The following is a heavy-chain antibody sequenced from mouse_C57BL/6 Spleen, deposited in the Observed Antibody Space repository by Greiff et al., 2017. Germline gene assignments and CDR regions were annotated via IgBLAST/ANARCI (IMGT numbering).Heavy chain of an antibody. Sequence: EVQLQQSGPELVKPGASVKIPCKASGYTFTDYNMDWVKQSHGKSLEWIGDINPNNGGTIYNQKFKGKATLTVDKSSSTAYMELRSLTSEDTAVYYCARSPLYYYGSSYDYFDYWGQGTTLTVSS. CDR1: GYTFTDYN. D-gene: IGHD1-1*01. CDR3: ARSPLYYYGSSYDYFDY. J-gene: IGHJ2*01. V-gene: IGHV1-18*01. CDR2: INPNNGGT.